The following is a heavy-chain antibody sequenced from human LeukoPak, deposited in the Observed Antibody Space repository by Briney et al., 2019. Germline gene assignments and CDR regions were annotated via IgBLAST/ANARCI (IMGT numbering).Heavy chain of an antibody. V-gene: IGHV1-18*01. Sequence: GASVKVSCKASGYTFTSYGISWVRQAPGQGLEWMGWISAYNGNTNYAQKLQGRVTMTTDTSTSTAYMEPRSLRSDDTAVYYCARDKSQQTFNFGVVIMGNFDYWGQGTLVTVSS. D-gene: IGHD3-3*01. CDR1: GYTFTSYG. J-gene: IGHJ4*02. CDR2: ISAYNGNT. CDR3: ARDKSQQTFNFGVVIMGNFDY.